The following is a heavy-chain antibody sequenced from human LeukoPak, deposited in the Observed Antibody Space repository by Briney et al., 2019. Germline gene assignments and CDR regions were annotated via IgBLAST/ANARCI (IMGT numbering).Heavy chain of an antibody. CDR2: INPSGGST. J-gene: IGHJ5*02. CDR3: ARDSYSSSWYGVSFDP. D-gene: IGHD6-13*01. CDR1: GYTFTSYY. Sequence: GASVKVSCKASGYTFTSYYMHWVRQAPGQGLEWMGIINPSGGSTSYAQKFQGRVTMTRDTSTSTVYMELNSLRSEDTAVYYCARDSYSSSWYGVSFDPWGQGTLVTVSS. V-gene: IGHV1-46*01.